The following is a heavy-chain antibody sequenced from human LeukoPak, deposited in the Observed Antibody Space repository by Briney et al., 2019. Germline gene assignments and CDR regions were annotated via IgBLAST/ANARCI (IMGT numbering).Heavy chain of an antibody. Sequence: GGSLRLSCAASGFTLSSYAMSWVRQAPGKGLEWVSAISGSGGSTYYADSVKGRFTISRDNSKNTLYLQMNSLRAEDTAVYYCAKDKIFGVVKMYYFDYWGQGTLVTVSS. D-gene: IGHD3-3*01. J-gene: IGHJ4*02. V-gene: IGHV3-23*01. CDR2: ISGSGGST. CDR1: GFTLSSYA. CDR3: AKDKIFGVVKMYYFDY.